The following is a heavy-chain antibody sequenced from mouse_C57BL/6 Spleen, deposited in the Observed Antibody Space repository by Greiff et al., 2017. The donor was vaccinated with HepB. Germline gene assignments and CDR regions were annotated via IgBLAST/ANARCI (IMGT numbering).Heavy chain of an antibody. CDR2: ISSGGSYT. CDR3: ASTTEGY. J-gene: IGHJ2*01. D-gene: IGHD2-1*01. CDR1: GFTFSSYG. Sequence: EVMLVESGGDLVKPGGSLKLSCAASGFTFSSYGMSWVRQTPDKRLEWVATISSGGSYTYYPDSVKGRFTISRDNAKNTLYLQMSSLKSEDTAMYYCASTTEGYWGQGTTLTVSS. V-gene: IGHV5-6*02.